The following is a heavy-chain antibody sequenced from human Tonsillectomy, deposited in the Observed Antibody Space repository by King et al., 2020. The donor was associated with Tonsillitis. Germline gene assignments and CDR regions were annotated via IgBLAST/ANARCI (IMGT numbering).Heavy chain of an antibody. V-gene: IGHV3-23*04. Sequence: EVQLVESGGGLVRPGGSLRLACVASGLTFRNHAMNWVRQVPGKGLEWVATIRGSGDRTYYADSVRGRFTISRDNSKNTLYLQMNNLRAEDTALYYCAFDLLAYCSGISCSPPWDWGQGTLVTVSS. CDR1: GLTFRNHA. D-gene: IGHD2-15*01. J-gene: IGHJ4*02. CDR2: IRGSGDRT. CDR3: AFDLLAYCSGISCSPPWD.